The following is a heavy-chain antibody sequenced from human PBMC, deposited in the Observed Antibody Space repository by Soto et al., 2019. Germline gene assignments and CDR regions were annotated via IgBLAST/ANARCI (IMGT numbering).Heavy chain of an antibody. CDR3: ARGRRWWIQNYYYYGMDV. D-gene: IGHD5-18*01. CDR1: GGSFSGYY. CDR2: INHSGST. J-gene: IGHJ6*02. Sequence: SETLSLTCAVYGGSFSGYYWSWIRQPPGKGLEWIGEINHSGSTNYNPSLKSRVTISVDTSKNQFSLKLSSVTAADTAVYYCARGRRWWIQNYYYYGMDVWGQGTTVTVYS. V-gene: IGHV4-34*01.